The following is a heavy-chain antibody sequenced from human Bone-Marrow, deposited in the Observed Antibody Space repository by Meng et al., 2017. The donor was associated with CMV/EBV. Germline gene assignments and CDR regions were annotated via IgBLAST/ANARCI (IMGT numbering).Heavy chain of an antibody. D-gene: IGHD2-2*01. J-gene: IGHJ6*02. V-gene: IGHV1-8*03. CDR1: GYTFSNYD. Sequence: ASVKVSCKASGYTFSNYDINWVRQAPGQGLDWMGWINSNTGDTGYAQKFRGRVTITRNTSTNTVYMDLSSLRFEDTAVYYCARGPPYCTSTRCFPYYYNGLDVWAQGTTVTVPS. CDR3: ARGPPYCTSTRCFPYYYNGLDV. CDR2: INSNTGDT.